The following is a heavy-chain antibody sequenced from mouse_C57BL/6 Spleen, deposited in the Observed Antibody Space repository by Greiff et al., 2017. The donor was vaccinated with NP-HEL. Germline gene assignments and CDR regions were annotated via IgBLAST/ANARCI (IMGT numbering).Heavy chain of an antibody. CDR2: IYPGDGDT. CDR3: AREPVSSGFLDY. J-gene: IGHJ2*01. Sequence: QVHVKQSGAELVKPGASVKISCKASGYAFSSYWMNWVKQRPGKGLEWIGQIYPGDGDTNYNGKFKGKATLTADKSSSTAYMQLSSLTSEDSAVDFCAREPVSSGFLDYWGQGTTLSVSS. V-gene: IGHV1-80*01. D-gene: IGHD3-2*02. CDR1: GYAFSSYW.